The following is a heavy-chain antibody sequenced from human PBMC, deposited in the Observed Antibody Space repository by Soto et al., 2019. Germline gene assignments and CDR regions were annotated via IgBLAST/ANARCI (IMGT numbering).Heavy chain of an antibody. J-gene: IGHJ4*02. CDR1: GGSISSYY. Sequence: SETLSLTCTVSGGSISSYYWSWIRQPPGKGLEWIGYIYYSGSTNYNPSLKSRVTISVDTSKNQFSLKLSSVTAADTAVYYCARESPGTIFGVALPVYFDYWGQGTLVTVSS. CDR2: IYYSGST. V-gene: IGHV4-59*01. CDR3: ARESPGTIFGVALPVYFDY. D-gene: IGHD3-3*01.